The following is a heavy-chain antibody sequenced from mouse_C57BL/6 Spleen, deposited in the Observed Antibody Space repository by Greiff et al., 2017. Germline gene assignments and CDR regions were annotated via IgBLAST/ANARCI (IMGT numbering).Heavy chain of an antibody. J-gene: IGHJ2*01. CDR3: ARRATHYYGSSYDYFDY. CDR1: GYTFTDYY. D-gene: IGHD1-1*01. V-gene: IGHV1-76*01. Sequence: QVQLQQSGAELVRPGASVKLSCKASGYTFTDYYINWVKQRPGQGLEWIARIYPGSGNTYYNEKFKGKATLTAEKSSSTAYMQLSSLTSEDSAVYFCARRATHYYGSSYDYFDYWGQGTTLTVSS. CDR2: IYPGSGNT.